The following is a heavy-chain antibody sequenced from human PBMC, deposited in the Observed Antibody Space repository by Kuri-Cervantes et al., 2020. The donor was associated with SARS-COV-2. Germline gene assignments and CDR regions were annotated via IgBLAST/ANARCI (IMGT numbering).Heavy chain of an antibody. CDR3: AKDVYDFWTAYPQASAAGDYHYYGLDV. D-gene: IGHD3-3*01. CDR1: GFTFSSYS. Sequence: GESLKISCAASGFTFSSYSMNWVRQAPGKGLEWVPYISSSSSYTNYADSVKGRFTISRDNAKNSLYLQMNSLRAEDTAVYYCAKDVYDFWTAYPQASAAGDYHYYGLDVWGQGTTVTVSS. V-gene: IGHV3-21*05. J-gene: IGHJ6*02. CDR2: ISSSSSYT.